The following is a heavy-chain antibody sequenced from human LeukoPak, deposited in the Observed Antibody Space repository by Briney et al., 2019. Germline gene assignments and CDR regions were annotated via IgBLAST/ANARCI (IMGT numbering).Heavy chain of an antibody. J-gene: IGHJ4*02. Sequence: PSETLSLTCAVHGGSFSGLYWSWIRQPPGKGLEWIGEINHSGSTNYNPSLKSRITISVDTSKNQFSLKLSSLTAADTAVYYCARRCSSISCYNYWGQGTLVTVSS. CDR3: ARRCSSISCYNY. CDR1: GGSFSGLY. CDR2: INHSGST. V-gene: IGHV4-34*01. D-gene: IGHD2-2*02.